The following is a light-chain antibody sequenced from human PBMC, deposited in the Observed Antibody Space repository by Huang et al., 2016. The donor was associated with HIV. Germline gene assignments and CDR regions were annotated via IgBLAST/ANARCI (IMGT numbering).Light chain of an antibody. CDR1: QDIANH. CDR3: QQYDNLHLS. V-gene: IGKV1-33*01. CDR2: DAS. J-gene: IGKJ4*01. Sequence: DIQTTQSPSSLSASVGDRVTITCQASQDIANHLNWYQQKPGKAPKLLIYDASTVETGVPSWFSGSGSGTDFTFTIASLQPEDVATYYCQQYDNLHLSFGGGTKVEIK.